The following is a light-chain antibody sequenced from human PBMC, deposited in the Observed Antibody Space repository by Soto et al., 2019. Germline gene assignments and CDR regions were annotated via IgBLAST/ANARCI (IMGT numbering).Light chain of an antibody. Sequence: DVVMTQSPLSLPATIGQAASISSRSNHSLVHSDGIAYFSWFQQRPGRSPRRLIYKVSNRDSGVPARFSGSGSGTDFALKISRVEAEDVGVYYCMQGTHWPITFGQGTRLEI. V-gene: IGKV2-30*02. CDR2: KVS. CDR1: HSLVHSDGIAY. CDR3: MQGTHWPIT. J-gene: IGKJ5*01.